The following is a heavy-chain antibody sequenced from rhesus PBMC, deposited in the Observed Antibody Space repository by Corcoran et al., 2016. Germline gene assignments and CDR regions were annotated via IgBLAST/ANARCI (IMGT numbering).Heavy chain of an antibody. J-gene: IGHJ5-1*01. CDR2: INSGADTT. Sequence: EVQLVETGGGLVQPGGSLKLSCAASGFTFSSYGMSCVRQAPGKGLEWVSAINSGADTTDHADSVKGRFTSSRENSKNTLSLQMTSLGAEDTAVYYCAKGPSGSYYYPVSFDVWGPGVLVTVSS. CDR1: GFTFSSYG. D-gene: IGHD3-16*01. CDR3: AKGPSGSYYYPVSFDV. V-gene: IGHV3S5*01.